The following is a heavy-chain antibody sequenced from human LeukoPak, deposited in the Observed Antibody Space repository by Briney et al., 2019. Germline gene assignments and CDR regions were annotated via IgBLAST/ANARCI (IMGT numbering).Heavy chain of an antibody. CDR1: GGSISSGGYY. D-gene: IGHD4-17*01. Sequence: PSQTLSLTCTVSGGSISSGGYYWSWIRQHPGKGLEWIGYIYYSGSAYYNPSLKSRVTISVDTSKNQFFLKLSSVTAPDTAVYYCARDPGVGVTTTGNWFDPWGQGTLVTVSS. CDR2: IYYSGSA. CDR3: ARDPGVGVTTTGNWFDP. J-gene: IGHJ5*02. V-gene: IGHV4-31*03.